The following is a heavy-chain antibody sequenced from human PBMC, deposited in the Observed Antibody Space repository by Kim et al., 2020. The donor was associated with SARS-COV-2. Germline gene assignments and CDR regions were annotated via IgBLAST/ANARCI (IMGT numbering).Heavy chain of an antibody. J-gene: IGHJ4*02. Sequence: GGSLRLSCAASGFTFSSFGMSWVRQAPGKGLEWVSAISGSGGDTNYADSVKGRFTISRDNSKSTLDLQMNSPRGEDTAVYYCAKRLSGSQANFDYWGQGTLVTVSS. D-gene: IGHD1-26*01. V-gene: IGHV3-23*01. CDR2: ISGSGGDT. CDR1: GFTFSSFG. CDR3: AKRLSGSQANFDY.